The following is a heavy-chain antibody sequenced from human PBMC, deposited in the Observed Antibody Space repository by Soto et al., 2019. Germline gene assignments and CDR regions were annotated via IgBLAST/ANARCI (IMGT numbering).Heavy chain of an antibody. CDR2: ISEYNGNT. V-gene: IGHV1-18*01. Sequence: QVQLVQSGAEVKKPGASVKVSCEASGYTFGSYGINWVRQAPGQGLEWMGWISEYNGNTNVAQKFQGGVTMTTDTATNTAYLALRTLRSDETAVYYCATDYGVTYHPDHWGQGTLLIVSS. D-gene: IGHD4-17*01. CDR3: ATDYGVTYHPDH. CDR1: GYTFGSYG. J-gene: IGHJ4*02.